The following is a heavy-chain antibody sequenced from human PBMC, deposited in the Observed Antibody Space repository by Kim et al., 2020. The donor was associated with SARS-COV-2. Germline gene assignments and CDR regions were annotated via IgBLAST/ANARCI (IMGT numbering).Heavy chain of an antibody. Sequence: DTGTGRFTNSKDNSKHTLYLQMHSLRDEDTAVYYCARVDSSGYYEYYFDYWGQGTLVTVSS. J-gene: IGHJ4*02. D-gene: IGHD3-22*01. CDR3: ARVDSSGYYEYYFDY. V-gene: IGHV3-53*01.